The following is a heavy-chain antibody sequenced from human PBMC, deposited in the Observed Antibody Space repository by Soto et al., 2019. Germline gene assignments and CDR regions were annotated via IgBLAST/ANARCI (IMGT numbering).Heavy chain of an antibody. CDR3: ARGIVVVIAESWYFDL. J-gene: IGHJ2*01. Sequence: SQTLSLTCAISGDSVSSNSAAWNWIRQSPSRGLEWLGRTYYRSKWYNDYAVSVKSRITINPDTSKNQFSLQLNSVTPEDTAVYFCARGIVVVIAESWYFDLWGRGTLVTVSS. D-gene: IGHD2-21*01. CDR1: GDSVSSNSAA. CDR2: TYYRSKWYN. V-gene: IGHV6-1*01.